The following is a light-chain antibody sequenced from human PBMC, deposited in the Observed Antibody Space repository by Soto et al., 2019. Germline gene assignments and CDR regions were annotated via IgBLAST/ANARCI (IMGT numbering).Light chain of an antibody. CDR3: QESPRT. Sequence: EVVLAQSPGTLSLSPGERATLSCRASQTVGTTYLAWYQHKPGQAPRLLIYGASTRATGIPDRFSGSRSGTDFTLTISRLEPEDFAVYFCQESPRTFGQGTKVDIK. CDR2: GAS. V-gene: IGKV3-20*01. CDR1: QTVGTTY. J-gene: IGKJ1*01.